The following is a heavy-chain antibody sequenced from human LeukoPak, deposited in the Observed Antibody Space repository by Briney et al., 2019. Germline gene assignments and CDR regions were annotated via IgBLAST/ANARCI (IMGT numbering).Heavy chain of an antibody. J-gene: IGHJ4*02. V-gene: IGHV3-23*01. Sequence: GGSLRLSCAASGFTFSSYGMSWVRQAPGKGLEWVSAISGSGGSTYYADSVKGRFTISRDNSKNTLYLQMNSLKTEDTAVYYCTTEDHDILTGYSGDYWGQGTLVTVSS. CDR3: TTEDHDILTGYSGDY. CDR1: GFTFSSYG. CDR2: ISGSGGST. D-gene: IGHD3-9*01.